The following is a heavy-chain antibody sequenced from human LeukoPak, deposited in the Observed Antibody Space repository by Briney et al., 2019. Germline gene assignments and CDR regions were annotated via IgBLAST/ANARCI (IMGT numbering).Heavy chain of an antibody. CDR1: GYSFANYW. CDR3: VRHDYGSGSYYLAH. CDR2: IYPGDSDT. V-gene: IGHV5-51*01. Sequence: GESLQISCQASGYSFANYWIAWVRHMPGRGLESMGIIYPGDSDTRYSPSFQGQVTISADKSISTAYLQWSSLKASDTAMYYCVRHDYGSGSYYLAHWGQGTLVTVSS. J-gene: IGHJ4*02. D-gene: IGHD3-10*01.